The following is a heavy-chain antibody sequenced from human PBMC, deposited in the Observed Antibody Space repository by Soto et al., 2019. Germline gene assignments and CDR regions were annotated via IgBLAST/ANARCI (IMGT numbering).Heavy chain of an antibody. CDR1: GGTFSSYA. V-gene: IGHV1-69*12. CDR3: VRVVAIPGYPDN. J-gene: IGHJ4*02. Sequence: QVQLVQSGAEVRQPASSVKVSCKTSGGTFSSYAISWVXXXXXXXLEWMGGIVPIVDTSTYAQKFQGRVTITADESTSTVYMELSSLRSDDTAVYYCVRVVAIPGYPDNWGQGTLVTVSS. CDR2: IVPIVDTS. D-gene: IGHD5-12*01.